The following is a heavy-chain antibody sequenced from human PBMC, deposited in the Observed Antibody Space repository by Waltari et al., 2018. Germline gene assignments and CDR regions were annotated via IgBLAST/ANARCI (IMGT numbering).Heavy chain of an antibody. V-gene: IGHV3-74*01. CDR3: ARVATKTYSSPVPGRPYYYGMDV. CDR2: ISSDGSTI. CDR1: GFTFSRYW. Sequence: EEQLVESGGGLAQPGESLRLSCAASGFTFSRYWMDGVRHAPGKGLVWVSRISSDGSTITYADSVKGRFTISRDNAKNTLYVQMNRLRAEDTAVYYCARVATKTYSSPVPGRPYYYGMDVWGQGTTVTVSS. J-gene: IGHJ6*02. D-gene: IGHD3-22*01.